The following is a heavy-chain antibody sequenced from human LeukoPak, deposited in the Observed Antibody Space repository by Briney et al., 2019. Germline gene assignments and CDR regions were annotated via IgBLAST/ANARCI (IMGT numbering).Heavy chain of an antibody. CDR1: GYTFTSYD. CDR3: AGVGKYYDFWSGYPNWSEP. V-gene: IGHV1-8*01. D-gene: IGHD3-3*01. J-gene: IGHJ5*02. Sequence: ASVTVSCKASGYTFTSYDINWVRQATGQGLEWMGWMNPNSGNTGYAQKFQGRVTMTRNTSISTAYMELSSLRSEDTAVYYCAGVGKYYDFWSGYPNWSEPWGQGTLVTVSS. CDR2: MNPNSGNT.